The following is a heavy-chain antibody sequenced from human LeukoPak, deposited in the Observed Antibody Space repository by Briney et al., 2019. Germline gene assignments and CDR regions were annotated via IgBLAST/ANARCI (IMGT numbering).Heavy chain of an antibody. CDR3: AKDDPSYYDFWSGYYTFDY. CDR1: GFTFSSYA. CDR2: ISGSGGST. D-gene: IGHD3-3*01. V-gene: IGHV3-23*01. J-gene: IGHJ4*02. Sequence: GGSPRLSCAASGFTFSSYAMSWVRQAPGKGLEWVSAISGSGGSTYYADSVKGRFTISRDNSKNTLYLQMNSLRAEDTAVYYCAKDDPSYYDFWSGYYTFDYWGQGTLVTVSS.